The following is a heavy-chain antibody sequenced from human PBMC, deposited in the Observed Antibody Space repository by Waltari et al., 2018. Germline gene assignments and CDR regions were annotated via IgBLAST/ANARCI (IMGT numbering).Heavy chain of an antibody. CDR3: ARGSGVDS. J-gene: IGHJ4*02. CDR2: ISDAGGII. D-gene: IGHD7-27*01. V-gene: IGHV3-23*01. Sequence: EVQLLASGGGLVQPGGSLSLFSAASGFSFSTYVMNWVRQAPGKGLEWVSSISDAGGIINYADSVKGRFTISRDNSKNTLYLQMNSLRVEDTAVYYCARGSGVDSWGQGTLVTVSS. CDR1: GFSFSTYV.